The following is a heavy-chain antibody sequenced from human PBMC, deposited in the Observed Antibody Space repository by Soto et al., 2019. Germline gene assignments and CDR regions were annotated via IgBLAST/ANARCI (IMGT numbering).Heavy chain of an antibody. CDR1: GGSISSGDYY. CDR2: IYYSGST. J-gene: IGHJ5*02. D-gene: IGHD6-19*01. Sequence: SETLSLTCTVSGGSISSGDYYRSWIRQPPGKGLEWIGYIYYSGSTYYNTSLKSRVTISVDTSKNQFSLKLSSVTAADTAVYYCARDLSGSEQWLEHWFDPWGQGTLVTVSS. CDR3: ARDLSGSEQWLEHWFDP. V-gene: IGHV4-30-4*01.